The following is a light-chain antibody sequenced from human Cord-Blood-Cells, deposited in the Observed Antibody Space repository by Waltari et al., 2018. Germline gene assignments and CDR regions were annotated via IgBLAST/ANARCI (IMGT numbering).Light chain of an antibody. Sequence: SSELTQDPAVSVALGQTVRITCQGDSLRSYYARGYQQKPGQAPVLVIYGKNNRPSGIPDRFSGSSSGNTASLTITGAQAEDEADYYCNSRDSSGNHYVFGTGTKVTVL. CDR2: GKN. J-gene: IGLJ1*01. CDR1: SLRSYY. CDR3: NSRDSSGNHYV. V-gene: IGLV3-19*01.